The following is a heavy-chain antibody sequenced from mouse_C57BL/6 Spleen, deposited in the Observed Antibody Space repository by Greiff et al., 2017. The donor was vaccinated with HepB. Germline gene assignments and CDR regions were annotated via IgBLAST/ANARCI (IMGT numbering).Heavy chain of an antibody. CDR2: ISYDGSN. CDR3: ARGHYGSSLWFAY. Sequence: EVKLMESGPGLVKPSQSLSLTCSVTGYSITSGYYWNWIRQFPGNKLEWMGYISYDGSNNYNPSLKNRISITRDTSKNQFFLKLNSVTTEDTATYYCARGHYGSSLWFAYWGQGTLVTVSA. V-gene: IGHV3-6*01. J-gene: IGHJ3*01. CDR1: GYSITSGYY. D-gene: IGHD1-1*01.